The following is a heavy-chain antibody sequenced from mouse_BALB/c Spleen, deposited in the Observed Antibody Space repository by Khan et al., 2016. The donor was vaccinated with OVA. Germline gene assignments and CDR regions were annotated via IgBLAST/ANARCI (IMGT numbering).Heavy chain of an antibody. CDR1: GYTFTDYV. CDR2: INTYTGKP. J-gene: IGHJ2*01. Sequence: QVQLQQSGPELKKPGETVKISCKASGYTFTDYVMNWVKQSPGKGLKWMGWINTYTGKPTYADDFKRRFAFSLETSASTAYLQINSLKNEDTATYFCTRFHGGYWGQGTTLTVSS. CDR3: TRFHGGY. V-gene: IGHV9-3-1*01.